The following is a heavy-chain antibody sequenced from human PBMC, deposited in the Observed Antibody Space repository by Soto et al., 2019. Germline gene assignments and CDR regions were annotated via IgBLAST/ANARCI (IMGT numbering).Heavy chain of an antibody. J-gene: IGHJ6*02. V-gene: IGHV3-21*01. D-gene: IGHD3-22*01. CDR2: ISDSSSYI. Sequence: GSLRLSCAASGFTFSTYSMNWVRQAPVKGLEWVSSISDSSSYIYYADSVKGRFTISRDNAKNSLYLQMNSLRAEDTAVYYCARYDSSGYYWPYYYYGMDVWGQGTTVTVSS. CDR1: GFTFSTYS. CDR3: ARYDSSGYYWPYYYYGMDV.